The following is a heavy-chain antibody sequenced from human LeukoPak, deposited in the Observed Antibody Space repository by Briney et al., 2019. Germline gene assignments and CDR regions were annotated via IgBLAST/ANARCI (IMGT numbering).Heavy chain of an antibody. D-gene: IGHD1-26*01. CDR3: ATRVVGAMPREFDP. CDR2: FDPEDGET. Sequence: ASVKVSCKVSGYTLTELSMHWVRQAPGKGLEWMGGFDPEDGETIYAQKFQGRVTMTEDTSTDTAYMELSSLRSEDTAVYYCATRVVGAMPREFDPWGQGTLVTVSS. J-gene: IGHJ5*02. CDR1: GYTLTELS. V-gene: IGHV1-24*01.